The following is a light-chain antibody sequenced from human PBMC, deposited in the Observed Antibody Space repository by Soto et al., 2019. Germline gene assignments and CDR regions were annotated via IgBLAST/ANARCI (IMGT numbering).Light chain of an antibody. J-gene: IGLJ1*01. CDR2: EVT. V-gene: IGLV2-14*01. CDR3: STFGGTGV. Sequence: QSALTQPASVSGSPGQSITISCTGTSSDVGGYNYVSWYQQHPGKAPKLMIYEVTNRPSGVSNRFSGSKSSNTASLTITGLQADDEADYYCSTFGGTGVFGTGTKVTVL. CDR1: SSDVGGYNY.